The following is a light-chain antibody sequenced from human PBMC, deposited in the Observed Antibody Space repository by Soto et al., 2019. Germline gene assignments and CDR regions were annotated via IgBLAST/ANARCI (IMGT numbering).Light chain of an antibody. CDR1: QSISSW. Sequence: DNQMTQSPSTLSASVGDRVTITCRASQSISSWLAWYQQKPGRDAKLLIYDASSLERGVPSRFSGSGSGTEFTLTISSLQSDDFATYYCQQYNSYSGPFGQGMKVDIK. CDR3: QQYNSYSGP. CDR2: DAS. V-gene: IGKV1-5*01. J-gene: IGKJ1*01.